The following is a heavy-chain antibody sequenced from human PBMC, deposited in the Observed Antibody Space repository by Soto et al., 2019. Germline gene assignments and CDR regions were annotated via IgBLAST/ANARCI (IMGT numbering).Heavy chain of an antibody. CDR2: IYYSGST. Sequence: SETLSLTCTASGGSTSSSLYYWSWIRQHPGKGLEWIGYIYYSGSTNYNPSLKSRVTISVDTSKNQFSLKLSSVTAADTAVYYCASSPAAAGPYYFDYWGQGTLVTVSS. CDR3: ASSPAAAGPYYFDY. J-gene: IGHJ4*02. V-gene: IGHV4-61*05. CDR1: GGSTSSSLYY. D-gene: IGHD6-13*01.